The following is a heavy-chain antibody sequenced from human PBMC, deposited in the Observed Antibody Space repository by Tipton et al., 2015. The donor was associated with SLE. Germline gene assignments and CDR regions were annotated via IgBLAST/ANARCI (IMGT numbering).Heavy chain of an antibody. D-gene: IGHD6-19*01. CDR3: VRQGAGWSEEEV. V-gene: IGHV4-61*02. CDR2: MYTSGNI. CDR1: GGSISSGHYY. Sequence: TLSLTCTVSGGSISSGHYYWSWIRQPAGKGLEWIGRMYTSGNINYNPSLKSRVTISLDTSKNHISLKLSSVTAADTAVYYCVRQGAGWSEEEVWGQGTLVTVSS. J-gene: IGHJ1*01.